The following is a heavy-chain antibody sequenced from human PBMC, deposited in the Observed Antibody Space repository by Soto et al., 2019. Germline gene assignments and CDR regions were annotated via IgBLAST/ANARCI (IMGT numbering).Heavy chain of an antibody. CDR3: ARVSSAPGTCYMDV. CDR1: GGSISSYY. Sequence: SETLSLTCTVSGGSISSYYWSWIRQPPGKGLEWIGYIYYSGSTNYNPSLKSRVTISVDTSKNQFSLKLSSVTAADTAVYYCARVSSAPGTCYMDVWGKGTTVTVSS. V-gene: IGHV4-59*01. CDR2: IYYSGST. J-gene: IGHJ6*03.